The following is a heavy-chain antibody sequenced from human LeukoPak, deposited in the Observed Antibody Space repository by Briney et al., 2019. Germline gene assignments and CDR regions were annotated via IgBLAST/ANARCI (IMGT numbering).Heavy chain of an antibody. D-gene: IGHD3-22*01. Sequence: PGGSLRLSCAASGFTFSSYGMHWVRQAPGQGLEWVAVISYDGTNKYCADSVKGRFTISRDNSKNTLYLQMNSLKPEDTAVYYCAKIEYYYDSSGYYYWGQGTLVTVSS. CDR1: GFTFSSYG. V-gene: IGHV3-30*18. CDR2: ISYDGTNK. CDR3: AKIEYYYDSSGYYY. J-gene: IGHJ4*02.